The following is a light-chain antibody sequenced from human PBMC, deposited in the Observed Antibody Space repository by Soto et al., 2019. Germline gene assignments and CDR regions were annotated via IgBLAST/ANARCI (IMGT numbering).Light chain of an antibody. V-gene: IGKV3-20*01. CDR3: QQYGSSGT. CDR1: QSVAHN. J-gene: IGKJ1*01. Sequence: EMALPQSPATLPVSPGERASVSFRASQSVAHNLAWYQQKPGQAPRLLIYDASNRATGIPDRFSGSGSGTDFTLTISRLEPEEFAVYYCQQYGSSGTFGQGTKVDIK. CDR2: DAS.